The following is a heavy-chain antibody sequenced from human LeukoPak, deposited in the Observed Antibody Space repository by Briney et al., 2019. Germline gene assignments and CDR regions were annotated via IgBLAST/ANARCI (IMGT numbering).Heavy chain of an antibody. V-gene: IGHV4-61*02. Sequence: PSQTLSLTCTVSGGSISSGSHHWNWIRQPAGKGLEWIGRIYTSGSTNYNPSLKSRVTISVDTSKNQFSLKLNSVTAADTAVYYCARVARSMSSSSEGCWGQGTLVTVSS. CDR3: ARVARSMSSSSEGC. D-gene: IGHD6-13*01. CDR2: IYTSGST. CDR1: GGSISSGSHH. J-gene: IGHJ4*02.